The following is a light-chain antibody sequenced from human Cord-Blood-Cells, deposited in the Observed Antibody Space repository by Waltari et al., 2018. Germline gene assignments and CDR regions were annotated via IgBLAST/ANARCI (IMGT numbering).Light chain of an antibody. CDR1: QRVSSSY. CDR2: GAS. Sequence: EIVLTQSPGTLSLPPGEGATLSCRASQRVSSSYLAWYQQKPGQAPRLLIYGASSRATGIPDRFSGSGSGTDFTLTISRLEPEDFAVYYCQQYGSSRTFGQGTKVEIK. CDR3: QQYGSSRT. V-gene: IGKV3-20*01. J-gene: IGKJ1*01.